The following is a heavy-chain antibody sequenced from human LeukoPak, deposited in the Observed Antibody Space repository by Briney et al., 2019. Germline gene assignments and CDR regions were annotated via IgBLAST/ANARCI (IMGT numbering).Heavy chain of an antibody. Sequence: GGSLRLSCAASGFTFSGASIHWVRQASGKGLEWVGRIRSKANGHATAYAASVKGRFTISRDDSKNTAYLQMNSLKTEDTAVYSCTWPPPSYSYGMDVWGQGTTVTVSS. V-gene: IGHV3-73*01. CDR1: GFTFSGAS. J-gene: IGHJ6*02. CDR3: TWPPPSYSYGMDV. CDR2: IRSKANGHAT.